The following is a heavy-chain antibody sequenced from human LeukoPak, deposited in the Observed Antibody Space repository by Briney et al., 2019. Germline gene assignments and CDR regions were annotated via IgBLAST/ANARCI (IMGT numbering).Heavy chain of an antibody. J-gene: IGHJ6*02. CDR2: INPNSGGT. V-gene: IGHV1-2*02. Sequence: ASVTVSCKASGYTFTGYYMHWVRQAPGQGLEWMGWINPNSGGTNYAQKFQGRVTMTRDTSISTAYMGLSRLRSDDTAVYYCARDLAGYYGSGNQSYYGMDVWGQGTTVTVSS. CDR1: GYTFTGYY. CDR3: ARDLAGYYGSGNQSYYGMDV. D-gene: IGHD3-10*01.